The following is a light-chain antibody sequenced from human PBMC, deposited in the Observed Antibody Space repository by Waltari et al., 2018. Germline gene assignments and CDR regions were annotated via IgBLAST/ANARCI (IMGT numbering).Light chain of an antibody. CDR1: QTISTY. J-gene: IGKJ4*01. CDR3: QQSYISPRT. Sequence: DIQMTQSPSSLSASEGDRVTMTCRASQTISTYLNWYQQKPGKAPKLLIYAASSLQVGVPSRFSGSGSGTDFKLTISSLQPEDFATYYCQQSYISPRTFGGGTKVEI. V-gene: IGKV1-39*01. CDR2: AAS.